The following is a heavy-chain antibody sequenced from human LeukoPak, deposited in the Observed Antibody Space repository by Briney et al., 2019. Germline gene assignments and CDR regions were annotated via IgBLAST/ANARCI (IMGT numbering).Heavy chain of an antibody. D-gene: IGHD6-19*01. J-gene: IGHJ4*02. V-gene: IGHV3-30-3*01. CDR1: GFTFSNYA. CDR2: ISYDGSDK. Sequence: QPGRSLRLSCAASGFTFSNYAMHWVRQAPGKGLEWVAVISYDGSDKYYADSVKGRFTISRDNSKDTLYLQMNSLRPEDTAVYYGARDWGRRYSSGWYGDFDYWGQGTLVTGSS. CDR3: ARDWGRRYSSGWYGDFDY.